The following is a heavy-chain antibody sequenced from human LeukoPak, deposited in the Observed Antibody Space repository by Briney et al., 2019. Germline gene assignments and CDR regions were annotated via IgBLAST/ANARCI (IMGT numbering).Heavy chain of an antibody. J-gene: IGHJ4*02. Sequence: GESLKISCKGSGYRFTNYWIGWVRQMPGKGLEWMGIIYPHDSHTIYSPSFQGQVTISADKSINTAYLQWSSLKASDTAMYYCARQPNPDFDYWGQGTLVAVSS. CDR2: IYPHDSHT. CDR1: GYRFTNYW. CDR3: ARQPNPDFDY. V-gene: IGHV5-51*01.